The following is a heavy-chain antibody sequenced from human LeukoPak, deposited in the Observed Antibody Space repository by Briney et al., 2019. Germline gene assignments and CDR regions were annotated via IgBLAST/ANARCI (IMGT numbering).Heavy chain of an antibody. CDR3: VRVWGTFDY. V-gene: IGHV3-48*04. J-gene: IGHJ4*02. CDR1: GFTFSSYW. D-gene: IGHD3-16*01. CDR2: ISSSGSTI. Sequence: TGGSLRLSCAASGFTFSSYWMSWVRQAPGKGLEWVSYISSSGSTIYYADSVKGRFTISRDNAKNSLYLQMNSLRAEDTAVYYCVRVWGTFDYWGQGTLVTVSS.